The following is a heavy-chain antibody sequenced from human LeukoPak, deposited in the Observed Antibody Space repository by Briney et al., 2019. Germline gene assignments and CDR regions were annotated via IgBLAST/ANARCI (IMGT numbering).Heavy chain of an antibody. J-gene: IGHJ5*01. CDR2: IKEDGSVT. Sequence: GGSLRLSCAASGFTFSNTWMNWVRQAPGKGLEWVAHIKEDGSVTEYSESVKGRFTVSRDNAKNSLYLQMNTLRAEDTAVYYCLRWRGHAFFESWGQGTLVTVSS. V-gene: IGHV3-7*03. D-gene: IGHD3-16*01. CDR1: GFTFSNTW. CDR3: LRWRGHAFFES.